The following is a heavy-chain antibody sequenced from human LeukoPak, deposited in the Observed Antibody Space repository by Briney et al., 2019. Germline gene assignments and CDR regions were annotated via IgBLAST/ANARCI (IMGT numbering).Heavy chain of an antibody. V-gene: IGHV3-64*01. D-gene: IGHD5-18*01. Sequence: GGSLRLSCVASGLTFSSFAMHWVRQAPGKGLECLAVISDNGGTTDYSRSVKGRFTISRDNSKNTPYLQMGSLRPEDMAVYYCVKGGYGYTYHYNWFDSWGQGTLVTVSS. CDR3: VKGGYGYTYHYNWFDS. CDR1: GLTFSSFA. J-gene: IGHJ5*01. CDR2: ISDNGGTT.